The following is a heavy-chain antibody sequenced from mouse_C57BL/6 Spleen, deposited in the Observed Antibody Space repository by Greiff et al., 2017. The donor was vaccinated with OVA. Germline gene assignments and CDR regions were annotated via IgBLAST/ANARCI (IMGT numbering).Heavy chain of an antibody. CDR3: ARPYGNLYFDY. CDR2: INPNNGGT. J-gene: IGHJ2*01. CDR1: GYTFTDYY. V-gene: IGHV1-26*01. D-gene: IGHD2-1*01. Sequence: EVQLQQSGPELVKPGASVKISCKASGYTFTDYYMNWVKQSHGKSLEWIGDINPNNGGTSYNQKFKGKATLTVDKSSSTAYMELRSLTSEDSAVYYCARPYGNLYFDYWGQGTTLTVSS.